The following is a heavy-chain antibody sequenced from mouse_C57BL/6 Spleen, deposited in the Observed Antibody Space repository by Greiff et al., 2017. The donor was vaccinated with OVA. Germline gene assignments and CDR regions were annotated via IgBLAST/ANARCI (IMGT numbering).Heavy chain of an antibody. CDR2: IHPNSGST. D-gene: IGHD1-1*01. CDR3: ARSYYGARNFDY. CDR1: GYTFTSYW. J-gene: IGHJ2*01. V-gene: IGHV1-64*01. Sequence: QVQLQQPGAELVKPGASVKLSCKASGYTFTSYWMHWVKQRPGQGLEWIGMIHPNSGSTNYNEKFKSKATLTVVKSSSTAYMHLSSLTSEDSAVYYCARSYYGARNFDYWGQGTTLTVSS.